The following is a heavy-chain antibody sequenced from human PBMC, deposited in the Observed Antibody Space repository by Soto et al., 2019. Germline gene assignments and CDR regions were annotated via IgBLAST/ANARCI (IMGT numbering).Heavy chain of an antibody. D-gene: IGHD2-21*01. Sequence: SETLSLTCAVYGGSFSGYYWSWIRQPPGKGLEWIGEINHSGSTNYNPSLKSRVTISVDTSKNQFSLKLSSVTAADTAVYYCARVGDLAYCGGECYQDYWGQGTLVTSPQ. J-gene: IGHJ4*02. CDR2: INHSGST. V-gene: IGHV4-34*01. CDR3: ARVGDLAYCGGECYQDY. CDR1: GGSFSGYY.